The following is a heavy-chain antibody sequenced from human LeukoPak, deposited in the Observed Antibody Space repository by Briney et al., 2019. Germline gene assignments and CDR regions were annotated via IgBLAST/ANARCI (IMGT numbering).Heavy chain of an antibody. J-gene: IGHJ6*02. CDR2: IFYSGST. V-gene: IGHV4-31*03. CDR3: ARGVGYCSGGTCYSYYYGMDV. Sequence: SQTLSLTCTVSGGSISSSGYYWSWIRQHSGKGLEWIGYIFYSGSTNYNPSLKSRLSISVDTDENQFSLRLRSVTAADTAVYYCARGVGYCSGGTCYSYYYGMDVWSQGTTVTVSS. D-gene: IGHD2-15*01. CDR1: GGSISSSGYY.